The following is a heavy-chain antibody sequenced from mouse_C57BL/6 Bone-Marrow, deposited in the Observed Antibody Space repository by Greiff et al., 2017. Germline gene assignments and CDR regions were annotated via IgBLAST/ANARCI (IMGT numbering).Heavy chain of an antibody. V-gene: IGHV5-4*03. CDR2: ISDGGSYT. CDR3: ARGGYFDY. CDR1: GFTFSSYA. D-gene: IGHD1-1*02. Sequence: EVKVVESGGGLVKPGGSLKLSCAASGFTFSSYAMSWVRQTPETRLEWVATISDGGSYTYSPDNVKGRFTISRDNAKNNLYLQMSHLKSEDTAMYYCARGGYFDYWGQGTTLTVSS. J-gene: IGHJ2*01.